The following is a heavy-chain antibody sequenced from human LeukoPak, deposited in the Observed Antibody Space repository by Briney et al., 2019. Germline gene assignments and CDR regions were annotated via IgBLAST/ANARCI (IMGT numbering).Heavy chain of an antibody. CDR2: ISGSGGST. Sequence: GASLRLSCAASGFTLSSYAMSWVRQAPGKGLEWVSAISGSGGSTYYADSVKGRFTISRDNSKNTLYLQMNSLGAEDTAVYYCAKTRGGELPPFDYWGRGTLVTVSS. J-gene: IGHJ4*02. CDR3: AKTRGGELPPFDY. V-gene: IGHV3-23*01. CDR1: GFTLSSYA. D-gene: IGHD1-26*01.